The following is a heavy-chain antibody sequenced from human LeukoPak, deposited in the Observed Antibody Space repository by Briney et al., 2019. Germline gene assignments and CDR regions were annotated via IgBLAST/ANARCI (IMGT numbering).Heavy chain of an antibody. D-gene: IGHD3/OR15-3a*01. CDR2: IYYSGST. CDR1: GGSISSGDYY. J-gene: IGHJ4*02. V-gene: IGHV4-61*08. Sequence: SETLSLTCTVSGGSISSGDYYWSWFRQPRGKGLEWIGYIYYSGSTNYNPALKSRVTISVDTSKNQFSLKLSSVTAADTAVYYCARSHSIWTSFDYWGQGTLVTVSS. CDR3: ARSHSIWTSFDY.